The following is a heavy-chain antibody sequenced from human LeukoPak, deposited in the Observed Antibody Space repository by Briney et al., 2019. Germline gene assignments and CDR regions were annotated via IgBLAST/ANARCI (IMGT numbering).Heavy chain of an antibody. CDR3: ARDQLITFGGVMNY. D-gene: IGHD3-16*01. CDR1: GFTFSSYA. J-gene: IGHJ4*02. V-gene: IGHV3-30-3*01. Sequence: GGSLRLSCAASGFTFSSYAMHWVRQPPGKGLEWVAVISYDGSNKYYADSVKGRFTISRDNSKNTLYLQMNSLRAEDTAVYYCARDQLITFGGVMNYWGQGTLVTVSS. CDR2: ISYDGSNK.